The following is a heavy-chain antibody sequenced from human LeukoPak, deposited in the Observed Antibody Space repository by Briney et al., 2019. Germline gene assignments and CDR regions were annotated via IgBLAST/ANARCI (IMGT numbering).Heavy chain of an antibody. D-gene: IGHD4-23*01. V-gene: IGHV4-39*01. Sequence: SETLSLTCTVSGGSISSSSYYWDWIRQPPGKGLELIGTIYYSGSTYYNPSLKSRVTISVDTSKNQFSLKLTSVPAADTAVYYCARNLTTVVTPGAKYNYFDPWGQGTLVTVSS. CDR2: IYYSGST. J-gene: IGHJ5*02. CDR1: GGSISSSSYY. CDR3: ARNLTTVVTPGAKYNYFDP.